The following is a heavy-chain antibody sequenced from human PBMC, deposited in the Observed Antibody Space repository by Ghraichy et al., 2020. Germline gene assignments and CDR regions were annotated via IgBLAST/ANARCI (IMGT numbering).Heavy chain of an antibody. CDR1: GYSFTSYW. CDR2: IYPGDSDT. D-gene: IGHD1-7*01. J-gene: IGHJ4*02. Sequence: GESLNISCKGSGYSFTSYWIGWVRQMPGKGLEWMGIIYPGDSDTRYSPSFQGQVTISADKSISTAYLQWSSLKASDTAMYYCARRRITGTSISYFDYWGQGTLVTVSS. V-gene: IGHV5-51*01. CDR3: ARRRITGTSISYFDY.